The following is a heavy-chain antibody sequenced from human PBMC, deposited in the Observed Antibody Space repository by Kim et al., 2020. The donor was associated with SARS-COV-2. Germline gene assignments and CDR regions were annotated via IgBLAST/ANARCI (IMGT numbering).Heavy chain of an antibody. CDR1: GFTFSDYY. Sequence: GGSLRLSCAASGFTFSDYYMSWIRQAPGKGLEWVSYISSSGSTIYYADSVKGRFTISRDNAKNSLYLQMNSLRAEDTAVYYCAKVLRVAVAGCYDYGMDVWGDGATVTVSS. CDR3: AKVLRVAVAGCYDYGMDV. V-gene: IGHV3-11*01. D-gene: IGHD6-19*01. CDR2: ISSSGSTI. J-gene: IGHJ6*04.